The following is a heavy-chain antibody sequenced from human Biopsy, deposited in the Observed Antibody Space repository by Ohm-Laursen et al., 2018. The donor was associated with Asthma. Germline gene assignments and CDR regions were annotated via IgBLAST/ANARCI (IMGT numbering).Heavy chain of an antibody. CDR2: IYSGGGT. J-gene: IGHJ4*02. Sequence: SLRLSCTAFGFTFGDYWMSWVRQPPGKGLEWVSVIYSGGGTFYADSVKGRVTISRDISKNTLSLQMDSLRAEDTAVYYCARGDSSGWSHYYFDYWGQGTLVTVSS. D-gene: IGHD6-19*01. CDR1: GFTFGDYW. V-gene: IGHV3-53*01. CDR3: ARGDSSGWSHYYFDY.